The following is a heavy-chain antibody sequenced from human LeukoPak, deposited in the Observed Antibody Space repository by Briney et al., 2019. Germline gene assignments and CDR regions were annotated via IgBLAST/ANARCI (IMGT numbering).Heavy chain of an antibody. CDR2: INPSGGST. J-gene: IGHJ3*02. CDR1: GYTFTSYY. V-gene: IGHV1-46*01. CDR3: ARDFLAELDAFGI. Sequence: ASVKVSCKASGYTFTSYYMHWVRQAPGQGLEWMGIINPSGGSTSYAQKFQGRVTMTRDTSTSTVYMELSSLRSEDTAVYDCARDFLAELDAFGIWGQGTMVTVSS. D-gene: IGHD2/OR15-2a*01.